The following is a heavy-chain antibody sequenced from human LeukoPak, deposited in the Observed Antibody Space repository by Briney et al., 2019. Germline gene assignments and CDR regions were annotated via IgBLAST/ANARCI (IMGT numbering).Heavy chain of an antibody. J-gene: IGHJ6*02. CDR2: IYYSGST. CDR1: GGSISSYY. CDR3: ARDKGPPRARIAAAGTSGMDV. D-gene: IGHD6-13*01. Sequence: SDTLSLTCTVSGGSISSYYCSWLRQPPAKGLEWIGYIYYSGSTNYNPSLKSQVTISVDTSKNQFSLKLSSVTAADTAVYYCARDKGPPRARIAAAGTSGMDVWGQGTTVTVSS. V-gene: IGHV4-59*01.